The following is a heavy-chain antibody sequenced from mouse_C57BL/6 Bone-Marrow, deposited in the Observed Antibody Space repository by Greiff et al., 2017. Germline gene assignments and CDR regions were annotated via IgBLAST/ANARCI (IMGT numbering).Heavy chain of an antibody. D-gene: IGHD2-1*01. Sequence: DVKLVESGGGLVKPGGSLKLSCAASGFTFSDYGMHWVRQAPEKGLEWVAYISSGSSTIYYADTVKGRFTIARDNAKNTLFLQMTSLRSEDTAMYYCARPYGNLYLFAYWGQGTLVTVSA. CDR2: ISSGSSTI. V-gene: IGHV5-17*01. J-gene: IGHJ3*01. CDR1: GFTFSDYG. CDR3: ARPYGNLYLFAY.